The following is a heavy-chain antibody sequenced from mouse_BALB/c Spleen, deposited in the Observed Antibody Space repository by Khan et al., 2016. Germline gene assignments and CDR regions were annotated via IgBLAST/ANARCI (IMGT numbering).Heavy chain of an antibody. CDR1: GFTFSSYV. CDR2: ISTGGDI. D-gene: IGHD1-1*01. V-gene: IGHV5-6-5*01. Sequence: EVELVESGGGLVKPGGSLKLSCAASGFTFSSYVMSWVRQTPEKRLEWVASISTGGDIYYPDSVKGRFTISRDNARNILYLQMASLRSEDTAMYYCARGYYDRGYYYSIDYWGQGTSVTVSS. J-gene: IGHJ4*01. CDR3: ARGYYDRGYYYSIDY.